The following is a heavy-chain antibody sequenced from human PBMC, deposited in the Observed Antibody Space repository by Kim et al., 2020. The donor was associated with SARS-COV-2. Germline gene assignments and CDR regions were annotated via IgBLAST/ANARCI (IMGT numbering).Heavy chain of an antibody. D-gene: IGHD2-15*01. CDR2: INTNTGNP. CDR3: ARGEYCSGGSCYGSNHFQH. V-gene: IGHV7-4-1*02. CDR1: GYTFTSYA. Sequence: ASVKASCKASGYTFTSYAMNWVRQAPGQGLEWLGWINTNTGNPTYAQGFTGRFVFSLDTSVSTAYLQISSLKAEDTAVYYCARGEYCSGGSCYGSNHFQHWGQGTLVTVSS. J-gene: IGHJ1*01.